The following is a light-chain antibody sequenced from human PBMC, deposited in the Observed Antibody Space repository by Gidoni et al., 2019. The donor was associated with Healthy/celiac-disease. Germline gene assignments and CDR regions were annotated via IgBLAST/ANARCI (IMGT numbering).Light chain of an antibody. CDR3: QAWDSSTAV. CDR2: QDS. CDR1: KVGDKY. J-gene: IGLJ2*01. V-gene: IGLV3-1*01. Sequence: SYELTQPPSVSVSPGQTASITCSGVKVGDKYACWYQQKQGQSPVLVIYQDSKRPSGIPERFSGSNSGNTATLTISGTQAMDEADYYCQAWDSSTAVFGGGTKLTVL.